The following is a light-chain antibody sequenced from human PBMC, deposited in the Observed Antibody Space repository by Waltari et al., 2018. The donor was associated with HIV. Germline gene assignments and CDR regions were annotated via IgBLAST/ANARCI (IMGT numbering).Light chain of an antibody. CDR3: QSTDRSGSYII. CDR1: ALSMQY. V-gene: IGLV3-25*03. CDR2: KDS. Sequence: SYELTQPPSLSVSPGQTARITCSGDALSMQYGYWYQQKPGQAHVLVIYKDSERSSGIPERFSGSNSGTTVTLTISGAQAEDEAAYFCQSTDRSGSYIIFGGGTKLTVL. J-gene: IGLJ2*01.